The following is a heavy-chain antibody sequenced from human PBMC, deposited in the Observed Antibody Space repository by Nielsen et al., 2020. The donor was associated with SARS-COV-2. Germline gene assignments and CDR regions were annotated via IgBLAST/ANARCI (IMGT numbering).Heavy chain of an antibody. CDR3: ASFDYGDYSSFDY. J-gene: IGHJ4*02. CDR1: GGSTSGYY. D-gene: IGHD4-17*01. Sequence: SETLSLTCTVSGGSTSGYYWGWIRQPPGKGLEWIGSIYYSGSTYYNPSLKSRVTISVDTSKNQFSLKLSSVTAADTAVYYCASFDYGDYSSFDYWGQGTLVTVSS. CDR2: IYYSGST. V-gene: IGHV4-39*01.